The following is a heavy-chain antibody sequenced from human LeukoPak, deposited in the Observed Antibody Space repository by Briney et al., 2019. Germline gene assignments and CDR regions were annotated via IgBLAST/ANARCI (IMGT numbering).Heavy chain of an antibody. D-gene: IGHD1-20*01. CDR2: ISYDGSNE. CDR1: GFTFSSYV. Sequence: GGSLRLSCAASGFTFSSYVMHWVRQAPGKGLEWVAIISYDGSNEYYADSVKGRFTISRDNAKNSLYLQMNSLRAEDTAVYYCARDRGGGNWLDYWGQGTLVTVSS. CDR3: ARDRGGGNWLDY. J-gene: IGHJ4*02. V-gene: IGHV3-30*04.